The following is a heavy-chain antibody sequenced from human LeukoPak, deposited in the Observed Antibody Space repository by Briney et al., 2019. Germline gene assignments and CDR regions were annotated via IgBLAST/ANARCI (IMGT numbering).Heavy chain of an antibody. CDR1: GFTVSSNY. CDR3: FLTYYYDSSGYL. CDR2: IYSGGST. Sequence: GGSLRLSCAASGFTVSSNYMSWVRQAPGKGLEWVSVIYSGGSTYYADSVKGRFTISRDNSKNTLYLQMNSLRAEDTAVYYCFLTYYYDSSGYLWGQGTLVTVSS. J-gene: IGHJ4*02. V-gene: IGHV3-53*01. D-gene: IGHD3-22*01.